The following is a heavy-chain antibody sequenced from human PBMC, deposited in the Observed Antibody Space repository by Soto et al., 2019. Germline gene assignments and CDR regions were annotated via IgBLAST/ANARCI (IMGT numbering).Heavy chain of an antibody. V-gene: IGHV1-2*02. CDR2: INPKSGDT. J-gene: IGHJ4*02. D-gene: IGHD1-26*01. Sequence: ASVKVSCKASGYTFTGYYIHWVRQAPGQGLEWMGWINPKSGDTNYAQKFQGRVSMTRDASITTAYMEVSRLKSDDTAVYYCARGSPRMGALPTYWGQGTLVTVSS. CDR1: GYTFTGYY. CDR3: ARGSPRMGALPTY.